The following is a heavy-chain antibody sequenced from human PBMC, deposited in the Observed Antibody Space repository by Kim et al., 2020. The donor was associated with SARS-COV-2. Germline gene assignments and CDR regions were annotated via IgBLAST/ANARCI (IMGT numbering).Heavy chain of an antibody. CDR1: GGSISSYY. CDR2: IYYSGST. CDR3: ARDNDYYYGMDV. Sequence: SETLSLTCTVSGGSISSYYWSWIRQPPGKGLEWIGYIYYSGSTNYNPSLKSRVTISVDTSKNQFSLKLSSVTAADTAVYYCARDNDYYYGMDVWGQGTTVTVSS. V-gene: IGHV4-59*01. J-gene: IGHJ6*02. D-gene: IGHD2-8*01.